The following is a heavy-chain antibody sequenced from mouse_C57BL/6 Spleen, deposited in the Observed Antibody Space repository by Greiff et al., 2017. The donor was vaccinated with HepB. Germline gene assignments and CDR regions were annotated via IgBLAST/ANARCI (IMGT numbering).Heavy chain of an antibody. Sequence: QVQLQQPGAELVRPGSSVKLSCKASGYTFTSYWMHWVKQRPIQGLDWIGNIDPSDSETHYNQKFKDKATLTVDKSSSTAYMQLSSLTSEDSAVYYCARGDYYGSSYQNAMDYWGQGTSVTVSS. V-gene: IGHV1-52*01. CDR1: GYTFTSYW. D-gene: IGHD1-1*01. CDR3: ARGDYYGSSYQNAMDY. J-gene: IGHJ4*01. CDR2: IDPSDSET.